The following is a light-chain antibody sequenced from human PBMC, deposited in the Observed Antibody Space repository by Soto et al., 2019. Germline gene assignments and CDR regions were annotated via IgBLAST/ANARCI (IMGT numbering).Light chain of an antibody. CDR2: GAS. CDR1: QSVRSSS. J-gene: IGKJ1*01. Sequence: NVLTRSAGSRAWAPVSRAAVSFRTSQSVRSSSLAWYQQKPGQAPRLLIYGASSRATGIPYRFSGSGSGLHFTLAIRGLAADAFALYYCQSYGSSSSSTFGQGTKVDIK. V-gene: IGKV3-20*01. CDR3: QSYGSSSSST.